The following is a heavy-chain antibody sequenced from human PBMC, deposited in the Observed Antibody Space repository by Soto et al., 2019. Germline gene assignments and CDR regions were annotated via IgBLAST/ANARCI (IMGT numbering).Heavy chain of an antibody. J-gene: IGHJ6*02. Sequence: QVQLVESGGGVVQPGRSLRLSCAASGFTFSSYGMHWVRQAPGKGLEWVAVISYDGSNKYYADSVKGRFTISRDNSKNTLYLQMNSLRAEDTAVYYCAKSYFDSSSWYNSGMDVWGQGTTVTVSS. CDR1: GFTFSSYG. D-gene: IGHD6-13*01. CDR2: ISYDGSNK. CDR3: AKSYFDSSSWYNSGMDV. V-gene: IGHV3-30*18.